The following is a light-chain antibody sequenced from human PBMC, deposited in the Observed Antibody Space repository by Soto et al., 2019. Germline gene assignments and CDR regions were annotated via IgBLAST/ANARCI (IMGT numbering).Light chain of an antibody. V-gene: IGKV1-5*01. CDR3: QQYNSYSQT. J-gene: IGKJ1*01. CDR2: DAS. CDR1: QSISSW. Sequence: DIQMTQSPSTLSASVGDRVTITCRASQSISSWLAWYQQKPGKAPKLLIYDASSLESGVPSRFSGSGSGTEFPLTISSRQPDDFATYYCQQYNSYSQTFGQGTKVEIK.